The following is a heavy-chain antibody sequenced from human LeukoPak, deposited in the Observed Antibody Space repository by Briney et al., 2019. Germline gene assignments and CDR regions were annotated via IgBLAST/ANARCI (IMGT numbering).Heavy chain of an antibody. J-gene: IGHJ3*02. V-gene: IGHV1-2*02. D-gene: IGHD3-10*01. CDR3: ARFPYGSGKHRIAFDI. CDR1: GYTFIGYY. CDR2: INPHSGGT. Sequence: ASVKVSCKASGYTFIGYYIHWVRQAPGQGLEWMGWINPHSGGTDYAQKFQGRVTMTRDTSISTAYMELSSLRSEDTAVYYCARFPYGSGKHRIAFDIWGQGTMVTVSS.